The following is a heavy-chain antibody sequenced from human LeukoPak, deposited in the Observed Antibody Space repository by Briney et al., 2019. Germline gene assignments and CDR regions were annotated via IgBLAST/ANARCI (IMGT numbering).Heavy chain of an antibody. J-gene: IGHJ4*02. D-gene: IGHD6-19*01. CDR3: ARDKGIAVAYDY. V-gene: IGHV3-73*01. CDR2: IRSKANSYAT. Sequence: GGSLKLSCAASGFTFSGSAMHWVRQASGKGLEWVGRIRSKANSYATAYAASVKGRFTISRDNAKNTLYLQMNSLRAEDTAVYYCARDKGIAVAYDYWGQGTLVTVSS. CDR1: GFTFSGSA.